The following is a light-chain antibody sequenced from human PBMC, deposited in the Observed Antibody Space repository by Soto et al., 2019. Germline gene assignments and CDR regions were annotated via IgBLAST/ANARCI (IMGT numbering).Light chain of an antibody. V-gene: IGKV3D-15*01. CDR1: QTLNHN. Sequence: EIVLTQSPGTLSLNPGERATLSCRANQTLNHNYLAWYQQKPGQAPRLLIYGASTRATGIPARFSGSGSGTEFTLTISSLQSEDFAVYYCQQYNNWPLPLGGGTKVDI. CDR2: GAS. J-gene: IGKJ4*01. CDR3: QQYNNWPLP.